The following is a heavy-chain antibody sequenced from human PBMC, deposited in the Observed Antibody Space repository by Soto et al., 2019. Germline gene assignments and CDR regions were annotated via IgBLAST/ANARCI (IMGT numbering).Heavy chain of an antibody. D-gene: IGHD6-6*01. CDR3: ARERPDGARLDP. Sequence: SETLSLTCTVSGGSISCGDYYWSWIRQPPGKGLEWIGYIYHSGSTYYNPSLKSRVTISVDTSKNQFSLKLSSVTAADTAVYYCARERPDGARLDPWGQGTLVTVSS. J-gene: IGHJ5*02. V-gene: IGHV4-30-4*01. CDR1: GGSISCGDYY. CDR2: IYHSGST.